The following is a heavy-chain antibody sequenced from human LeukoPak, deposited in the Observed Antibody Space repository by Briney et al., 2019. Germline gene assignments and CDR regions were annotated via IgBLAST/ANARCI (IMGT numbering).Heavy chain of an antibody. CDR3: AARRGELPYYFDY. Sequence: GASVKVSCKASGYTFTNYGISWVRQAPGQGLEWMGWISTKRGNTNCAQKLQGRVTMTADTSTSTAYMELRSLRSGDTAVYYCAARRGELPYYFDYWGQGTLVTVSS. D-gene: IGHD1-26*01. CDR2: ISTKRGNT. CDR1: GYTFTNYG. J-gene: IGHJ4*02. V-gene: IGHV1-18*01.